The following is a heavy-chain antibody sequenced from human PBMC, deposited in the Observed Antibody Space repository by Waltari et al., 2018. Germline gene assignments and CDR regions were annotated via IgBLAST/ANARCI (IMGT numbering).Heavy chain of an antibody. Sequence: QVNLVESGGGVVQPGGSLSLSCAPPGFTFRNFGMHWVRQAPGKGLEWVALIWFDGSDKFYADSVRGRFTISRDNSARTLYLDMDSLRLDDTAMYYCAKDAFGNTYLDFWGQGTLVTVSS. V-gene: IGHV3-30*02. J-gene: IGHJ4*02. CDR3: AKDAFGNTYLDF. CDR1: GFTFRNFG. D-gene: IGHD2-2*02. CDR2: IWFDGSDK.